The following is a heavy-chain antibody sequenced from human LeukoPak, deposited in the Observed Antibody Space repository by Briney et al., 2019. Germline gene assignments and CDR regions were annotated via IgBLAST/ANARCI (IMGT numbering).Heavy chain of an antibody. Sequence: GGSLRLSCAASGSTFSSYAMSWVRQAPGKGLEWVSGISGSGGNTYYADSVKGRFTVSRDNSKNTLYLQMNSLRAEDTAVYYCAKETFYYGSGSFMGYWGQGTLVTVSS. V-gene: IGHV3-23*01. J-gene: IGHJ4*02. CDR1: GSTFSSYA. CDR3: AKETFYYGSGSFMGY. D-gene: IGHD3-10*01. CDR2: ISGSGGNT.